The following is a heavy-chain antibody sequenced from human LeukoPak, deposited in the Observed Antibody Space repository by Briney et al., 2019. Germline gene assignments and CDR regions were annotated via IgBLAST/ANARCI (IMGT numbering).Heavy chain of an antibody. CDR3: AKDICGGDCYSPYYFDY. J-gene: IGHJ4*02. D-gene: IGHD2-21*02. CDR1: GFTFSSYG. V-gene: IGHV3-30*02. Sequence: PGGSLRLSCAASGFTFSSYGMHWVRQAPGKGLEWVAFIRYDGSNKYYADSVKGRFTISRDNSKNTLYLQMNSLRAEDTAVYYCAKDICGGDCYSPYYFDYWGQGTLVTVSS. CDR2: IRYDGSNK.